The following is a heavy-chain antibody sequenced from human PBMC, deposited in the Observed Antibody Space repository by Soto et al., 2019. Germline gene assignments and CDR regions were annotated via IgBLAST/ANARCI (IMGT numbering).Heavy chain of an antibody. D-gene: IGHD4-17*01. J-gene: IGHJ3*02. Sequence: PGESLKISCKGSGYSFTSYWIGWVRQMPWKGLEWLGIIYPGDSDTRYSPPFQGQVTISADKSISTAYLQWSSLKASDTAMYYCARRSPITTVVTLRRSDAFDIWGQGTMVTVSS. CDR2: IYPGDSDT. CDR3: ARRSPITTVVTLRRSDAFDI. V-gene: IGHV5-51*01. CDR1: GYSFTSYW.